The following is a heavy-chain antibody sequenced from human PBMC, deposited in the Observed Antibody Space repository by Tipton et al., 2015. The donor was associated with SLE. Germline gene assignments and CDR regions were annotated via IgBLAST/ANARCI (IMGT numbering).Heavy chain of an antibody. Sequence: TLSLTCAVSGNSINSDYSWGWIRQSPGKGLEWIGTIYQSGGAYYNPSLQSRVTMSVDTSKNQFSLKLSSVTAADTAVYFCARAADGYSYGYWGQGTLVTVSS. CDR3: ARAADGYSYGY. J-gene: IGHJ4*02. D-gene: IGHD5-18*01. CDR2: IYQSGGA. V-gene: IGHV4-38-2*01. CDR1: GNSINSDYS.